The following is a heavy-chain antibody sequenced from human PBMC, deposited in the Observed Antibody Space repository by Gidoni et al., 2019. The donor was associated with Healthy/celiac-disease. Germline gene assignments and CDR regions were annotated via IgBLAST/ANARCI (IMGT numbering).Heavy chain of an antibody. D-gene: IGHD7-27*01. CDR1: GGTFSSYA. CDR3: ATMPANWGSRWYFDL. CDR2: IIPIFGTA. Sequence: QVQLVQSGAEVKKPGSSVKVSCKASGGTFSSYAISWVRQAPGQGLEWMGGIIPIFGTANYAQKFQGRVTMTADESTSTAYMELSSLRSEDTAVYYCATMPANWGSRWYFDLWGRGTLVTVSS. V-gene: IGHV1-69*01. J-gene: IGHJ2*01.